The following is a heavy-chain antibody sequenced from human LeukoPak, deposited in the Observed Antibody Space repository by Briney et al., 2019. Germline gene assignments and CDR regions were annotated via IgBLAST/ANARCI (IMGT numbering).Heavy chain of an antibody. Sequence: PSETLSLTCTVSGGSISSSSYYWGWIRQPPGKGLEWIGSIYYSGSTYYNPSLKSRVTISVDTSKNQFSLKLSSVTAADTAVYYCARGGGSYYVWGQGTLVTVSS. J-gene: IGHJ4*02. CDR1: GGSISSSSYY. V-gene: IGHV4-39*01. CDR3: ARGGGSYYV. D-gene: IGHD1-26*01. CDR2: IYYSGST.